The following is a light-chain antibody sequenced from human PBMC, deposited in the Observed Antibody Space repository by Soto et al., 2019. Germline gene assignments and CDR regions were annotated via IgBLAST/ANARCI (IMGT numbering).Light chain of an antibody. CDR1: SSDVGGYNY. J-gene: IGLJ2*01. V-gene: IGLV2-14*03. CDR3: QSYDSSLSGSV. CDR2: DVS. Sequence: QSALTQPASVSESPGQSITISCTGTSSDVGGYNYVSWFQQHPGRAPKLMIYDVSNRPSGVSNRFSGSKSGTSASLAITGLQAEDEADYYCQSYDSSLSGSVFGGGTKLTVL.